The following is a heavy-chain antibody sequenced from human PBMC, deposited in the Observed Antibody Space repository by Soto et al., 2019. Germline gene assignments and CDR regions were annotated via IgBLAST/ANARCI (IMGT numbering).Heavy chain of an antibody. CDR3: ARGDPLLWFGEKVYYGMDV. D-gene: IGHD3-10*01. CDR1: GGSISSYY. CDR2: IYYSGST. Sequence: QVQLQESGPGLVKPSETLSLTCTVSGGSISSYYWSWIRQPPGKGLEWIGYIYYSGSTNYNPSLTSRVTISVDTSKNPFSLKLSSVTAADTAVYYCARGDPLLWFGEKVYYGMDVWGQGTTVTVSS. V-gene: IGHV4-59*01. J-gene: IGHJ6*02.